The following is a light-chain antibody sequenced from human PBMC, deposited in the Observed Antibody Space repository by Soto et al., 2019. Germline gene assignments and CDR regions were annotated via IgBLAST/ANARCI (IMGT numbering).Light chain of an antibody. V-gene: IGKV3-15*01. CDR2: GAS. J-gene: IGKJ5*01. CDR1: QSVGSY. Sequence: EIVMTQSPATLSVSPGERATLSCRASQSVGSYLAWYQQKPGQAPRLLIYGASTTAIDSPARFSGSGSGPEFTLIISSLQSEDFAVYSCQQYKLSRSITFGQGT. CDR3: QQYKLSRSIT.